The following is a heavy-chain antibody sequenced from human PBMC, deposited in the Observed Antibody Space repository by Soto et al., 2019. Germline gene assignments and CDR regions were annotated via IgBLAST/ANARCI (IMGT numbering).Heavy chain of an antibody. Sequence: ASVKVSCKASGYTFTSYGISWVRQAPGQGLEWMGWISVYNGNTNYAQKLQGRVTMTTDTSTSTAYMELRSLRSDDTAVYYCARAAVVVVAATPFDYWGQGTLVTVSS. J-gene: IGHJ4*02. D-gene: IGHD2-15*01. V-gene: IGHV1-18*01. CDR1: GYTFTSYG. CDR3: ARAAVVVVAATPFDY. CDR2: ISVYNGNT.